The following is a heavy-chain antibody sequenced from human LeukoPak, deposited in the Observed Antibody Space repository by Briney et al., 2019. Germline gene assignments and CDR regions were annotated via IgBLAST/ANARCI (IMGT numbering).Heavy chain of an antibody. CDR3: ARDHIAAEVYYGMDV. Sequence: GGSLRLSCAASGFTFSSYSMNWVRQAPGKGLEWVSSISSSSSYIYYADSVKGRFTISRDNAKNSLYLQMNSRRAEDTAVYYCARDHIAAEVYYGMDVWGQGTTVTVSS. CDR1: GFTFSSYS. CDR2: ISSSSSYI. V-gene: IGHV3-21*01. J-gene: IGHJ6*02. D-gene: IGHD6-13*01.